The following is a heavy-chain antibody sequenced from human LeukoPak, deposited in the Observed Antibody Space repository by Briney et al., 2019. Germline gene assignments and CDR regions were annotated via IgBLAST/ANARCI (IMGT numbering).Heavy chain of an antibody. V-gene: IGHV1-69*04. CDR2: IIPILGIV. CDR3: AYDSSGYSDD. Sequence: SVKVSCKASGGTFINYGITWVRQAPGQGLEWMGRIIPILGIVNYAQKLQGRVTITADKSTNTAYMELSSLRSEDTAVYYCAYDSSGYSDDWGQGTLVTVSS. CDR1: GGTFINYG. D-gene: IGHD3-22*01. J-gene: IGHJ4*02.